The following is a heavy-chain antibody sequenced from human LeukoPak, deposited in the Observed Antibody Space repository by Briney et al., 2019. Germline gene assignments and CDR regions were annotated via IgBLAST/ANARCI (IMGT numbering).Heavy chain of an antibody. D-gene: IGHD6-19*01. Sequence: GGSLRLSCAASGFTFSSYEMNWVRQAPGKGLEWVSYISSSGSTIYYADSVKARFTISRDNAKNTFYLQMNSLRGEDTAVYYCASSGWYNWFDPWGQGTLVTVSS. CDR2: ISSSGSTI. CDR3: ASSGWYNWFDP. J-gene: IGHJ5*02. V-gene: IGHV3-48*03. CDR1: GFTFSSYE.